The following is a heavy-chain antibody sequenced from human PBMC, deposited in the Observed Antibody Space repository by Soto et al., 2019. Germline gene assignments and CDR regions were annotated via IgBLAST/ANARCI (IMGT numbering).Heavy chain of an antibody. CDR2: ISWNSGSI. CDR3: TKGPTTTDWFHP. J-gene: IGHJ5*02. V-gene: IGHV3-9*01. Sequence: PGGSLRLSCTASGFTFKNFAMHWARQAPGKGLEWVSGISWNSGSINYAASVKGRFTVSRDNARNSLFLQMHSLTSEDSAVYYCTKGPTTTDWFHPWGQGTQVTVSS. CDR1: GFTFKNFA. D-gene: IGHD1-1*01.